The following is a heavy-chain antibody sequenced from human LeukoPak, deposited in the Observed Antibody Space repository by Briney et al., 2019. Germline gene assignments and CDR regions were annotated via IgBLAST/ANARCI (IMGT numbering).Heavy chain of an antibody. CDR2: INPNSGGT. Sequence: ASVKVSCKAYGYTFTGYYMHWVRQAPGQGLEWMGWINPNSGGTNYAQKFQGRVTMTRDTSISTAYMELSRLRSDDTAVYYCARERAYQLLYHAFDYWGQGTLVTVSS. CDR3: ARERAYQLLYHAFDY. V-gene: IGHV1-2*02. J-gene: IGHJ4*02. D-gene: IGHD2-2*02. CDR1: GYTFTGYY.